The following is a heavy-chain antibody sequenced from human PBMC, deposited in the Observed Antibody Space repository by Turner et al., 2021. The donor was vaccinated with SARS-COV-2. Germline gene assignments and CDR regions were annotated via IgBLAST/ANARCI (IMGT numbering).Heavy chain of an antibody. J-gene: IGHJ4*02. Sequence: QVQLVQSGAAGKEPGASVKVSCKVSGYTLTELSIPWVRQAPGKGLECRGGFDPEDAETIYAQKFQGRVTMTEETSADTAYMELSSLRSEDTSVYYCETGDAYCGGNCSIDYWGQGTLVTVSS. CDR1: GYTLTELS. V-gene: IGHV1-24*01. CDR3: ETGDAYCGGNCSIDY. D-gene: IGHD2-21*02. CDR2: FDPEDAET.